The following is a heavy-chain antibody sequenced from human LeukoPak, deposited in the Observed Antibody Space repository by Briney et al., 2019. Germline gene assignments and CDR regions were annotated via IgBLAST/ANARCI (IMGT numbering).Heavy chain of an antibody. CDR3: ARMDYYTSGTYTYPNSDY. D-gene: IGHD3-10*01. V-gene: IGHV3-7*03. Sequence: PVGSLRLSCAASGFTFSRYWMSWVCQAPGQGLEWVATIKQDGSEIYYVDSVKGRFTISRDNAKNSLHLQMNSLRAEDAAVFYCARMDYYTSGTYTYPNSDYWGQGTLVTVSS. J-gene: IGHJ4*02. CDR1: GFTFSRYW. CDR2: IKQDGSEI.